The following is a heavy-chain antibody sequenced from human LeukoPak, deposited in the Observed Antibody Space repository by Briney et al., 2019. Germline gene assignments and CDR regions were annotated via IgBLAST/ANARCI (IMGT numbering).Heavy chain of an antibody. V-gene: IGHV4-31*03. D-gene: IGHD5-18*01. J-gene: IGHJ4*02. CDR3: ARVGQTAMVTNYFDY. Sequence: SETLSLTCTVSGGSISSGGYYWSWIRQHPGKVLQWIGYIYYSGSTYYNPSLKSRVTISVDTSKNQFSLKLSSVTAADTAVYYCARVGQTAMVTNYFDYWGQGTLVTVSS. CDR2: IYYSGST. CDR1: GGSISSGGYY.